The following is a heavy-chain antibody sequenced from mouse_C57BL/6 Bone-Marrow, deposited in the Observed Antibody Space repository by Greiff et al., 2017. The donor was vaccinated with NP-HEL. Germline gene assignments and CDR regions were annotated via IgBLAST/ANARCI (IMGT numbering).Heavy chain of an antibody. J-gene: IGHJ4*01. CDR3: AKTGNYDNAGVYALES. CDR1: GFSLTSYG. V-gene: IGHV2-4*01. D-gene: IGHD2-4*01. CDR2: IWSGGST. Sequence: QVQLQQSGPGLVQPSQSLSITCTVSGFSLTSYGVHWVRQPPGKGLEWLGVIWSGGSTDYNAAFISRLSISKDNSKSQVFFKMNSLQADDTAIYYCAKTGNYDNAGVYALESWGQGTSDTVSS.